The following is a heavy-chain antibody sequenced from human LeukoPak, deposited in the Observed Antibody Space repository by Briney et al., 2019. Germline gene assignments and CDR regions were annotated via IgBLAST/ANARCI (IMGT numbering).Heavy chain of an antibody. J-gene: IGHJ5*02. CDR2: IYSSGST. CDR1: GCSISTYY. D-gene: IGHD4-17*01. Sequence: SETLSLTCTVSGCSISTYYWSWIRQPAGKGLEWIGRIYSSGSTNYDPSLKSRVSMSVDTSKNQFSLKLSSVTAADTAVYYCAGVQVDNGDLGWFDPWGQGTLVTVSS. CDR3: AGVQVDNGDLGWFDP. V-gene: IGHV4-4*07.